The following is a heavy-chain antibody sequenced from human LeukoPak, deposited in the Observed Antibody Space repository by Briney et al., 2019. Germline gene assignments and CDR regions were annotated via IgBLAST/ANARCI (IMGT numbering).Heavy chain of an antibody. CDR1: GFTFIGYA. CDR2: ISGRGGST. V-gene: IGHV3-23*01. Sequence: PGGSLRLSCAASGFTFIGYAMSWVRQAPRRGLEWVSAISGRGGSTYYADSVKGRSTISRNNSKNTLWLQMNTLRAEDTAVYNCARPPYDSSAGAPNFAYWGQGTLVTVSS. J-gene: IGHJ4*02. CDR3: ARPPYDSSAGAPNFAY. D-gene: IGHD3-22*01.